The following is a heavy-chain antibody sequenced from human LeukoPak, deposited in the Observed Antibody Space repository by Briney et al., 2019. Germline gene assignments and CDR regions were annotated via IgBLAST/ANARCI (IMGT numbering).Heavy chain of an antibody. CDR2: IWYDGSDK. V-gene: IGHV3-33*01. J-gene: IGHJ4*02. Sequence: GGSLRLSCAASGFTFSTYGMHWVRQAPGQGLEWVAIIWYDGSDKYYADSVKGRFAISRDNSNNTLYLQMNSLKAEDTAVYYCAREGGQQLGSFDYWGQGTLVTVSS. CDR1: GFTFSTYG. D-gene: IGHD6-13*01. CDR3: AREGGQQLGSFDY.